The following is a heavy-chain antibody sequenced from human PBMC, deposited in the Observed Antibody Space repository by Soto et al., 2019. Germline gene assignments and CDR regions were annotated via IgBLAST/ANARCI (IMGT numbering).Heavy chain of an antibody. Sequence: ASVKVSCKASGGTFSSYAISWVRQAPGQGLEWMGGIIPIFGTANYAQKFQGRGTITADESTSTAYMELSSLRSEDTAVYYCARVAYSSSWYYDYWGQGTLVTVSS. J-gene: IGHJ4*02. CDR1: GGTFSSYA. CDR2: IIPIFGTA. V-gene: IGHV1-69*13. D-gene: IGHD6-13*01. CDR3: ARVAYSSSWYYDY.